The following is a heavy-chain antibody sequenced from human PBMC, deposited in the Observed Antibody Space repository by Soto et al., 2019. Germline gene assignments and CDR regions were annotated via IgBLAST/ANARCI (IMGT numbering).Heavy chain of an antibody. CDR2: LIGGHYGT. CDR1: GFTLQNYA. Sequence: GGSVRLSXTASGFTLQNYAMAWVRQAPGKGLEWVSTLIGGHYGTAYSYSVKGRFTVSRDNSKNCLYLQMNSLGVEDTAMYFCAKGKSTGDIDWFDPWGQGSLVTVSS. CDR3: AKGKSTGDIDWFDP. J-gene: IGHJ5*02. D-gene: IGHD3-10*01. V-gene: IGHV3-23*01.